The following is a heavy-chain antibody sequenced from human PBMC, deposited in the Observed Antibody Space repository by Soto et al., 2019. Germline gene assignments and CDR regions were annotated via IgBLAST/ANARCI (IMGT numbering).Heavy chain of an antibody. J-gene: IGHJ4*02. D-gene: IGHD6-13*01. CDR2: ISNSGGST. V-gene: IGHV3-23*01. Sequence: EVQLLESGGGLVQPGGSLRLSCAASGFTFSSYAMSWVRQAPGKGLEWVSAISNSGGSTYYTDSVRGRFTVSRDNSKNTLYLQMNSLRAEDTAVYYCAKRIAASGSGWDYWGQGTLVTVSS. CDR1: GFTFSSYA. CDR3: AKRIAASGSGWDY.